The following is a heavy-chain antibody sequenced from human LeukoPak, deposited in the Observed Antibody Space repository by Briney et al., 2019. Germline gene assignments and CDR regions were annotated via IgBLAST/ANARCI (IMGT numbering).Heavy chain of an antibody. CDR1: GYTFTSYA. J-gene: IGHJ4*02. V-gene: IGHV1-3*01. D-gene: IGHD2-15*01. CDR3: ARCSGGSCYFRY. CDR2: INAGNGNT. Sequence: ASVKVSCKASGYTFTSYAMHWVRQAPGQRLEWMGWINAGNGNTKYSQKFQGRVTITRDTSASTAYMELSSLRSEDTAVYYCARCSGGSCYFRYWGQGTLVTVSS.